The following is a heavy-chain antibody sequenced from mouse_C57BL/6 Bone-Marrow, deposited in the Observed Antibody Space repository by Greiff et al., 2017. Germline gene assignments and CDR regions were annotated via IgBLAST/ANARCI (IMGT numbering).Heavy chain of an antibody. CDR3: ARSQGMVTPTAYYYARDY. J-gene: IGHJ4*01. CDR2: IRNKANGYTT. Sequence: DVKLVESGGGLVQPGGSLSLSCAASGFTFTDYYMSWVRQPPGKALEWLGFIRNKANGYTTEYSASVKGRFTISSDNSQSILYLQMNALRAEDSATYYCARSQGMVTPTAYYYARDYWGQGTSVTVSS. CDR1: GFTFTDYY. D-gene: IGHD2-2*01. V-gene: IGHV7-3*01.